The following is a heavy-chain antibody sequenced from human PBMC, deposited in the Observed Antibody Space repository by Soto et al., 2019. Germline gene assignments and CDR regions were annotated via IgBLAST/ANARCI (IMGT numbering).Heavy chain of an antibody. D-gene: IGHD1-26*01. CDR1: GGSVSSETYY. CDR2: IYNSGST. V-gene: IGHV4-61*01. J-gene: IGHJ4*02. CDR3: ASGNSASAYIDH. Sequence: QVQLQESGPGLVKPSETLSLTCTVAGGSVSSETYYWSWIRQPPGKGLEWIGYIYNSGSTDYNPSLKSRVTISVDTSKNQFSLKLNSVTTADTAIYYCASGNSASAYIDHWGQGTLVTVSS.